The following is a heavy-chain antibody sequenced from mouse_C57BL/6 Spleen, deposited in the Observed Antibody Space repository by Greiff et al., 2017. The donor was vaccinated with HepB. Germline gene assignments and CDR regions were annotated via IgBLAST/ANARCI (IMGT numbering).Heavy chain of an antibody. CDR1: GYTFTSYW. Sequence: QVQLQHPGAELVKPGASVKLSCKASGYTFTSYWMHWVKQRPGQGLEWIGMIHPNSGSTNYNEKFKSKSTLTVDKSSSTAYMQLSSLTSEDSAVYYCARTGSYWYFDVWGTGTTVTVSS. J-gene: IGHJ1*03. D-gene: IGHD1-1*01. CDR3: ARTGSYWYFDV. V-gene: IGHV1-64*01. CDR2: IHPNSGST.